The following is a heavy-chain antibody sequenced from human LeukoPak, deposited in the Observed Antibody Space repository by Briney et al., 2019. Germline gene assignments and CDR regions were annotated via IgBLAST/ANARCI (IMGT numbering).Heavy chain of an antibody. D-gene: IGHD3-10*01. V-gene: IGHV1-8*01. CDR1: GYTFTSYD. CDR3: ARGWFGQLLQDY. J-gene: IGHJ4*02. Sequence: ASMKLSCKASGYTFTSYDINWVRQATGQGPEWMGWMNPNSGNTGYAQQFQGRVTMTRTTSTSTAYMELSSLRSDDTAVYYCARGWFGQLLQDYWGQGTLVTVSS. CDR2: MNPNSGNT.